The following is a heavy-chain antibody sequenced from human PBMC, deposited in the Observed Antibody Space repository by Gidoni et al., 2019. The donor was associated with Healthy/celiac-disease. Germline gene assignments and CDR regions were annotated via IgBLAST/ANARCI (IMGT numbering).Heavy chain of an antibody. D-gene: IGHD4-17*01. V-gene: IGHV3-21*01. CDR1: GFTFSSYS. CDR2: ISSSSSYI. Sequence: EVQLVESGGGLVKPGGSLRLSCAASGFTFSSYSMNWVRQAPGKGLEWVSSISSSSSYIYYADSVKGRFTISRDNAKNSLYLQMNSLRAEDTAVYYCARARRYDYGDYFDYWGQGTLVTVSS. J-gene: IGHJ4*02. CDR3: ARARRYDYGDYFDY.